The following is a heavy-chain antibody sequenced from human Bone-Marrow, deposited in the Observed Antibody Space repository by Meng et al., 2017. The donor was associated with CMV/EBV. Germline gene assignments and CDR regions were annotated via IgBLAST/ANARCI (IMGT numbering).Heavy chain of an antibody. Sequence: GSLRLSCTVSGGSVSSGSYYWSWIRQPPGKGLEWIGYIYYSGSTNYNPSLKSRVTISVDTSKNQFSLKLSSVTAADTAVYYWARGTFTGVGDFWSGGLFDYWGQGTLVTVSS. CDR3: ARGTFTGVGDFWSGGLFDY. CDR2: IYYSGST. CDR1: GGSVSSGSYY. V-gene: IGHV4-61*01. J-gene: IGHJ4*02. D-gene: IGHD3-3*01.